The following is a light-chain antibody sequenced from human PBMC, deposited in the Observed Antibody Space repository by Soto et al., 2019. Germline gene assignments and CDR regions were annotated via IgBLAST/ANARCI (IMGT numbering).Light chain of an antibody. CDR1: QSVSRN. J-gene: IGKJ5*01. CDR2: DVS. V-gene: IGKV3-15*01. CDR3: QQYNNWPFS. Sequence: EIGLTQSPGTLSLSPGGRATLSCRASQSVSRNYVAWYQQKPGQAPRLLIYDVSTRATGVPARFSGTGSETDFTLTISGLQSEDSAVYFCQQYNNWPFSFGQGTRLEIK.